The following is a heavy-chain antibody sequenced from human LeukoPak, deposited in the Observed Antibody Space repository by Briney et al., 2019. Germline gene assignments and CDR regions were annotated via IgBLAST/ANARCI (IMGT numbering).Heavy chain of an antibody. Sequence: GASVKVSCKASGGTFSSYAISWVRQAPGQGLEWMGGIILIFGAANYAQKFQGRVTITADGSTSTAYMELSSLRSEDTAVYYCARDSGAYYYDSSGYFNFDYWGQGTLVTVSS. V-gene: IGHV1-69*13. J-gene: IGHJ4*02. D-gene: IGHD3-22*01. CDR1: GGTFSSYA. CDR2: IILIFGAA. CDR3: ARDSGAYYYDSSGYFNFDY.